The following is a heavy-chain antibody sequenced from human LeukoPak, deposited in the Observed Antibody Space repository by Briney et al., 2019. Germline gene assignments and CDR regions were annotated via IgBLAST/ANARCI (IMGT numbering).Heavy chain of an antibody. D-gene: IGHD3-22*01. CDR2: IWYDGSNK. J-gene: IGHJ2*01. CDR1: GFTFSSYG. CDR3: AKDLGTYYDSSGIAFDL. Sequence: PGGSLRLSCAASGFTFSSYGMHWVRQAPGKGLEWVAVIWYDGSNKYYADSVKGRFTISRDNSKNTLYLQINSLRAEDTAVYYCAKDLGTYYDSSGIAFDLWGRGTLVTVSS. V-gene: IGHV3-33*06.